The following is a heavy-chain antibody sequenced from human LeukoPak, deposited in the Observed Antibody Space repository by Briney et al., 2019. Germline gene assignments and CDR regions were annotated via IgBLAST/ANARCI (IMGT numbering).Heavy chain of an antibody. CDR3: ARGLWTPGYYYYGMDV. D-gene: IGHD3/OR15-3a*01. J-gene: IGHJ6*02. CDR2: INTNTGNP. CDR1: GYTFTSYA. Sequence: ASVTVSCKASGYTFTSYAMNWVRQAPGQGLEWMGWINTNTGNPTYAQGFTGRFVFSLDTSVSTAYLQISSLKAEDTAVYYCARGLWTPGYYYYGMDVWGQGTTVTVSS. V-gene: IGHV7-4-1*02.